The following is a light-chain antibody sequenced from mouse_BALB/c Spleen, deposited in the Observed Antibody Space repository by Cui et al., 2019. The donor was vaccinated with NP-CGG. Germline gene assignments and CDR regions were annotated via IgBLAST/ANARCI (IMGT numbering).Light chain of an antibody. Sequence: QAVVTQESALTTSPGETVTLTFRSSTGAVTTSNYANWVQEKPDHLFTGLIGGTNNRAPGVPARFSGSLTGDKTALTITGAQTEDEAIYFCALWYSNHWVFGGGTKLTVL. J-gene: IGLJ1*01. CDR3: ALWYSNHWV. V-gene: IGLV1*01. CDR2: GTN. CDR1: TGAVTTSNY.